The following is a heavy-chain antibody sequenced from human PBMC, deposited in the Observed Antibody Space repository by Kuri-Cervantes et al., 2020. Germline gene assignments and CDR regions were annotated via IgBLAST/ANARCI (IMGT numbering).Heavy chain of an antibody. CDR3: VRKGPPLNAFDI. CDR1: GFTFSSYA. D-gene: IGHD1-14*01. V-gene: IGHV3-30-3*01. J-gene: IGHJ3*02. CDR2: ISYDGSNK. Sequence: GGSLRLSCAASGFTFSSYAMHWVRQAPGKGLEWVAVISYDGSNKYYADSVKGRFTISRDNSKNTLYLQMNSLRAEDTAVYYCVRKGPPLNAFDIWGQGQWSPSPQ.